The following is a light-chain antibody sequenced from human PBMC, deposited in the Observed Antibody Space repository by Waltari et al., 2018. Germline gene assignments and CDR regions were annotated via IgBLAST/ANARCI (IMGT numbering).Light chain of an antibody. V-gene: IGLV1-47*01. J-gene: IGLJ2*01. CDR1: SSNIGPYY. CDR2: KNG. CDR3: AAWDDSLIGVI. Sequence: QSVLTQPPSASGTPGQRVTLSCSGSSSNIGPYYVYWYQLLPGTAPKLLIYKNGQRPSGVPDRFPASTSGTSASLAISGLRSEDEADYYCAAWDDSLIGVIFGGGTKLTVL.